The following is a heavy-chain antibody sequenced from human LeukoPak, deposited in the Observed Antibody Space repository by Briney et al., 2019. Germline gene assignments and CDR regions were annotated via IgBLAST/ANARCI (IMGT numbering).Heavy chain of an antibody. D-gene: IGHD3-22*01. CDR1: GYTFTSYG. V-gene: IGHV1-18*01. Sequence: ASVKVSCKASGYTFTSYGISWVRQAPGQGLEWMGWISAYNGNTNYAQKLQGRVTMTTDTSTSTAYMELRSLRSEDTAVYYCARDVSSEGYYYMDAWGKGTTVTVSS. J-gene: IGHJ6*03. CDR3: ARDVSSEGYYYMDA. CDR2: ISAYNGNT.